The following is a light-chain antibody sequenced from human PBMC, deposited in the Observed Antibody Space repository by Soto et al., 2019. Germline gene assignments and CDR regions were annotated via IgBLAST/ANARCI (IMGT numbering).Light chain of an antibody. Sequence: QSALTQPASVSGSPGQSIAISCTGTSSDVGAYDYVSWYQQHPDKAPKLIIYEVSHRPAGVSNRFSASKYVNTATLTISGLQTEDEADYYCASHTTSNTRVFGTGTKVTXL. CDR3: ASHTTSNTRV. V-gene: IGLV2-14*03. CDR1: SSDVGAYDY. J-gene: IGLJ1*01. CDR2: EVS.